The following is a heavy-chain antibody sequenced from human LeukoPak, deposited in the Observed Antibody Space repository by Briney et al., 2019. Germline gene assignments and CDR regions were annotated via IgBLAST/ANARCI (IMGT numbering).Heavy chain of an antibody. D-gene: IGHD3-16*01. CDR2: IIPIFGTA. CDR3: TTRACHAGGCSSSFYYYYGLHF. V-gene: IGHV1-69*01. Sequence: SVKVSCKASGNSISNYAVSWVRQAPGQGFEWMGGIIPIFGTADYAQKFRGRVTITADQSTSTTYTALSSLKSEDTATYYCTTRACHAGGCSSSFYYYYGLHFWGQGTTVSVSS. CDR1: GNSISNYA. J-gene: IGHJ6*02.